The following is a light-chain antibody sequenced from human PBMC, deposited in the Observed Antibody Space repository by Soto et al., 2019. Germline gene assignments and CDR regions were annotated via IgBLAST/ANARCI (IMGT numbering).Light chain of an antibody. J-gene: IGKJ3*01. CDR3: QQYNSY. CDR1: QTISSW. V-gene: IGKV1-5*02. CDR2: DAS. Sequence: DIQMTQSPSTLSASVGDRVTIICRASQTISSWLAWYQQKPGKAPKLLIYDASSLESGVPSRFSGSGSGTEFTLTISSLQPDDFATDYCQQYNSYFGPGTKVDI.